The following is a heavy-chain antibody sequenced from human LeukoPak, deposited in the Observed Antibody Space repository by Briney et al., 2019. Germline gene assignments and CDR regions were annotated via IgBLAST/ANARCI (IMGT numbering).Heavy chain of an antibody. CDR1: GGSISSSSYY. D-gene: IGHD3-22*01. CDR2: IYYSGST. CDR3: ASGYYDSSGYLDY. Sequence: SETLSLTCTVSGGSISSSSYYWGWIRQPPGKGLEWIGSIYYSGSTYYSPSLKGRVTISVDTSKNQFSLKLSSVTAADTAVYYCASGYYDSSGYLDYWGQGTLVTVSS. J-gene: IGHJ4*02. V-gene: IGHV4-39*01.